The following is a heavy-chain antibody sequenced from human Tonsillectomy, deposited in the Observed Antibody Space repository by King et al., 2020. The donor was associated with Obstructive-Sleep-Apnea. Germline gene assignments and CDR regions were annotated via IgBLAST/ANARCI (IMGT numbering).Heavy chain of an antibody. V-gene: IGHV4-59*08. D-gene: IGHD1-26*01. CDR3: AGFFGVGTTTERFDP. J-gene: IGHJ5*02. CDR2: IYHTGST. Sequence: VQLQESGPGLVKPSETLSLTCTVSGDSISRHYWSWIRQPPGKGLEWIGLIYHTGSTNYNPSLKSRVTMLVDTSKNQFSLKLSTVTAADTAVYYCAGFFGVGTTTERFDPWGQGTLVTVSS. CDR1: GDSISRHY.